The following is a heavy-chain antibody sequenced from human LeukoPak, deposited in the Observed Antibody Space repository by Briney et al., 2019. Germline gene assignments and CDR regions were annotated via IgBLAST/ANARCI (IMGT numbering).Heavy chain of an antibody. CDR3: LATVVPPGAFDI. CDR1: GGSISSYY. V-gene: IGHV4-4*07. CDR2: IYTSGST. J-gene: IGHJ3*02. D-gene: IGHD4-23*01. Sequence: SETLSLTCTVSGGSISSYYWSWIRQPAGKGLEWIGCIYTSGSTNYNPSLKSRVTMSVDTSKNQFSLKLSSVTAADTAVYYCLATVVPPGAFDIWGQGTMVTVSS.